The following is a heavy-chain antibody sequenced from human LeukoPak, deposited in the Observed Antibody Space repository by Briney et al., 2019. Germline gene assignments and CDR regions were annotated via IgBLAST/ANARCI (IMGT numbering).Heavy chain of an antibody. D-gene: IGHD3-10*01. J-gene: IGHJ4*02. Sequence: PGGSLRLSCAASGFTFSSYGMHWVRQAPGKGLEWVAVISYDGDNQYYADSVKGRLTISRDNSKNTLYLQMNSLRVEDTAVYYCAKGHGLSGLRRYYFDYWGQGTLVTVSS. CDR2: ISYDGDNQ. V-gene: IGHV3-30*18. CDR3: AKGHGLSGLRRYYFDY. CDR1: GFTFSSYG.